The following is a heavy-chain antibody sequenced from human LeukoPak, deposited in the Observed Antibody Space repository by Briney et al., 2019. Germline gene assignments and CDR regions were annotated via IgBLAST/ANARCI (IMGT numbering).Heavy chain of an antibody. J-gene: IGHJ6*02. CDR3: VRGNWNDRRTYYYYGMDV. CDR2: FDPEDGET. V-gene: IGHV1-24*01. D-gene: IGHD1-20*01. CDR1: GYTLTELS. Sequence: ASVKVSCKGSGYTLTELSMHWVRQAPGKGLEWMGGFDPEDGETIYAQKFQGRVTMTEDTSTDTAYMELSSLRSEDTAVYYCVRGNWNDRRTYYYYGMDVWGQGTTVTVSS.